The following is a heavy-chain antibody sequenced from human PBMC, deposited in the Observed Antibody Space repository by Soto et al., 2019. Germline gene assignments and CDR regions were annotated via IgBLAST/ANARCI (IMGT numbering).Heavy chain of an antibody. CDR2: ISAYNGST. D-gene: IGHD3-22*01. CDR3: ARAVDYYDSSGYYTHEYFQH. Sequence: ASVKVSCKASGYTFTSYGISWVRQAPGQGLEWMGWISAYNGSTNYAQKLQGRVTMTTDTSTSTAYMELRSLRSDDTAVYYCARAVDYYDSSGYYTHEYFQHWGQGTLVTVSS. J-gene: IGHJ1*01. CDR1: GYTFTSYG. V-gene: IGHV1-18*01.